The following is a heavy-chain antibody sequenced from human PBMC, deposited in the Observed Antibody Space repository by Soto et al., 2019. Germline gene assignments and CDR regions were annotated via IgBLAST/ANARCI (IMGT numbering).Heavy chain of an antibody. CDR3: FCDDNRSY. D-gene: IGHD1-1*01. CDR1: GVSFSTST. CDR2: IGRTGIDR. Sequence: EVQLVESGGGLVKPGGSLRLSCAGSGVSFSTSTMNWVRQAPGKGLEFGSSIGRTGIDRYYIDSVKARFTISRDNAQNSLYLQMTGLRAEDKALYYCFCDDNRSYWGQGTLVTVSS. J-gene: IGHJ4*02. V-gene: IGHV3-21*01.